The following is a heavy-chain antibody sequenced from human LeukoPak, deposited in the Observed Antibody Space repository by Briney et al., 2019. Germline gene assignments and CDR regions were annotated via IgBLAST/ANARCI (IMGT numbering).Heavy chain of an antibody. CDR2: IDPTDSYT. J-gene: IGHJ4*02. Sequence: GESLKIPCKGSGYSFTNYWITWVRQMPGKGLEWLGRIDPTDSYTNYSPSFQGHVTISADKSISTAYLQWSSLKTSDTAMYYCARHYGSGSPLDHWGQGTLVTVSS. V-gene: IGHV5-10-1*01. CDR1: GYSFTNYW. CDR3: ARHYGSGSPLDH. D-gene: IGHD3-10*01.